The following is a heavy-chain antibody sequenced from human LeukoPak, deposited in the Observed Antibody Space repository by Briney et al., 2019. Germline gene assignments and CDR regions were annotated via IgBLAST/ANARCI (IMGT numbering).Heavy chain of an antibody. D-gene: IGHD3-10*01. Sequence: PSETLSLTCAVYGGSFSGYYWSWIRQPPGKGLEWIGYIYYSGSTNYNPSLKSRVTISVDTSKNQFSLKLSSVTAADTAVYYCARDRGVLDYFDYWGQGTLVTVSS. CDR3: ARDRGVLDYFDY. CDR2: IYYSGST. V-gene: IGHV4-59*01. J-gene: IGHJ4*02. CDR1: GGSFSGYY.